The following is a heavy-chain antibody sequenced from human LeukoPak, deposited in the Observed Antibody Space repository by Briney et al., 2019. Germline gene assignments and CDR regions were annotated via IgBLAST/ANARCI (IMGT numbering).Heavy chain of an antibody. D-gene: IGHD3-10*01. Sequence: PSETLSLTCTVSGGSISSSSYYWGWIRQPPGKGLEWIGSIYYSGSTYYNPSLKSRVTTSVDTSKNQFSLRLSSVTAADTAVYLCARYVVYGSGKFYFDYWGQGSLVTVSS. CDR3: ARYVVYGSGKFYFDY. V-gene: IGHV4-39*01. CDR1: GGSISSSSYY. CDR2: IYYSGST. J-gene: IGHJ4*02.